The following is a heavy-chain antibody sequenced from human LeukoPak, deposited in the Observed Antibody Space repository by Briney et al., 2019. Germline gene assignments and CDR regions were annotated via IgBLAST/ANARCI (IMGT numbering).Heavy chain of an antibody. Sequence: ATVKISCKVSGYTFTDYYMHWVQQASGKGIEWMGLVDPEDGETIYAEKFQGRVTITADTSTDTAYMELSSLRSEDTAVYYCVKSTSEWLRLGGYFDYWGQGTLVTVSS. CDR2: VDPEDGET. CDR1: GYTFTDYY. J-gene: IGHJ4*02. CDR3: VKSTSEWLRLGGYFDY. V-gene: IGHV1-69-2*01. D-gene: IGHD5-12*01.